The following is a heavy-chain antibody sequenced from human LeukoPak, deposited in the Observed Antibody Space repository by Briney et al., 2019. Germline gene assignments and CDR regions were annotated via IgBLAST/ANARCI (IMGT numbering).Heavy chain of an antibody. CDR3: ARVWKGNYYDY. V-gene: IGHV3-23*01. D-gene: IGHD1-1*01. CDR1: GFTFSNYG. CDR2: ISGTGGST. J-gene: IGHJ4*02. Sequence: GGSLRLSCAASGFTFSNYGMSWVRQAPGKGLEWISGISGTGGSTYYADSVKGRFTISRDNSKNTLYLQMNSLRAEDTAIYYCARVWKGNYYDYWGQGTLVTVSS.